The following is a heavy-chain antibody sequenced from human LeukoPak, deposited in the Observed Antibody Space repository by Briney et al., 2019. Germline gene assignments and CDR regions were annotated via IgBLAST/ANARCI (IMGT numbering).Heavy chain of an antibody. J-gene: IGHJ3*02. D-gene: IGHD1-26*01. CDR1: GFTFSSYV. V-gene: IGHV3-30*18. CDR3: AKVAGNDAFDI. Sequence: GGSLRLSCAASGFTFSSYVMHWVRQAPGKGLEWVAVISYDGSNKYYADSVKGRFTISRDNSKNTLYLQMNSLRAEDTAVYYCAKVAGNDAFDIWGQGTMVTVSS. CDR2: ISYDGSNK.